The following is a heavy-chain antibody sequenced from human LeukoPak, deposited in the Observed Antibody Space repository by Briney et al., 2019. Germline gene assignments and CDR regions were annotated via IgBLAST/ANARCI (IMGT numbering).Heavy chain of an antibody. J-gene: IGHJ5*02. CDR3: ARDKLYGDYRFDP. V-gene: IGHV1-2*02. CDR1: GYTFTGYY. Sequence: ASVKVSCKASGYTFTGYYMHWVRQAPGQGLEWMGWINPNSGGTNYAQKFQGRVTMTRDTSISTAYMELSRLRSDDTAVYYCARDKLYGDYRFDPWGQGTLVTVSS. CDR2: INPNSGGT. D-gene: IGHD4-17*01.